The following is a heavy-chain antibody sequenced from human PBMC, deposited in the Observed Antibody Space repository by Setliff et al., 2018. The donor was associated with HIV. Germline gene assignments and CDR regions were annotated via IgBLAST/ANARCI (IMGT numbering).Heavy chain of an antibody. CDR2: IYYNGNAY. CDR3: ARLGALLTIFGDHLRAFDI. V-gene: IGHV4-30-4*08. Sequence: SETLSLTCTVSGGSISSANYYWSWIRQPPGKGLEWIGYIYYNGNAYYYNPSLKSRTTISLDTSMNQFSLKLTSVTAADTAVYYCARLGALLTIFGDHLRAFDIWGQGTMVTVSS. D-gene: IGHD3-3*01. CDR1: GGSISSANYY. J-gene: IGHJ3*02.